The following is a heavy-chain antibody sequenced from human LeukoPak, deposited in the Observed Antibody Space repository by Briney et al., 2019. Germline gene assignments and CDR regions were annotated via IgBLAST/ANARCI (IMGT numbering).Heavy chain of an antibody. CDR1: GFTFSSYG. D-gene: IGHD3-22*01. CDR3: AKGEYYYDSSRGFFDY. V-gene: IGHV3-33*06. Sequence: PGGSLRLSCAASGFTFSSYGMHWVRQAPGKGLEWVAVIWYDGSNKYYADSVKGRFTISRDNSKNTLYLQMNSLRAEDTAVYYCAKGEYYYDSSRGFFDYWGQGTLVTVSS. CDR2: IWYDGSNK. J-gene: IGHJ4*02.